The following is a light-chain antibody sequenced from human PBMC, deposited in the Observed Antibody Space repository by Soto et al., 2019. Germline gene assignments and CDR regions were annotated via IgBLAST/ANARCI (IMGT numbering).Light chain of an antibody. J-gene: IGKJ2*01. V-gene: IGKV3-11*01. CDR2: DAS. CDR1: QSVSSY. CDR3: QERSNWPPYT. Sequence: EIVLTQSPATLSLSPGERATLSGRASQSVSSYLAWYQQKPGQAPTLLIYDASNRATGIPARSSGSGSGTDSTLSISSLVAEAFAVSYGQERSNWPPYTCGQGTKLEIK.